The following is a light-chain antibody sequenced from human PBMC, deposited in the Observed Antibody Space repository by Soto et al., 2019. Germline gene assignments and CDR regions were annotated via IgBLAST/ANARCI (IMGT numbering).Light chain of an antibody. J-gene: IGKJ5*01. CDR3: QQRTNWPTST. Sequence: EIVLTQSPATLSLSPGERATLSCRASRSVSSYLAWYQQKPGQTPRLLIHDASSRATGTPVRFRGSGSGTDFTLTISSLEPEDFAVYYCQQRTNWPTSTFGQGTRLEIK. V-gene: IGKV3-11*01. CDR1: RSVSSY. CDR2: DAS.